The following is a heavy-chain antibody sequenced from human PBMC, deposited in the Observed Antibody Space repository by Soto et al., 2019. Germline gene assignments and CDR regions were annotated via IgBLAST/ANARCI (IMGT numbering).Heavy chain of an antibody. D-gene: IGHD3-16*01. J-gene: IGHJ4*02. CDR3: AKDRRAGGNSAFYFDF. Sequence: GGSLRLSCAASGFKFSNYAMSWVRQAPGKGLEWVSLISATGGGTYYADSVKGRFTISRDNSHNTLYLQVLSLTAEDTAVYYCAKDRRAGGNSAFYFDFWGQGAQVTVSS. CDR2: ISATGGGT. CDR1: GFKFSNYA. V-gene: IGHV3-23*01.